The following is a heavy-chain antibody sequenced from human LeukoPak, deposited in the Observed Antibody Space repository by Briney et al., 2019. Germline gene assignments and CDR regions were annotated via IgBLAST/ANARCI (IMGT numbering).Heavy chain of an antibody. J-gene: IGHJ4*02. CDR3: ARLYSSSWALDY. CDR1: GFTFTNDF. CDR2: ISSSSSYI. V-gene: IGHV3-21*01. Sequence: AGGSLRLSCAASGFTFTNDFMTWVRQAPGKGLEWVSSISSSSSYIYYADSVKGRFTISRDNAKNSLYLQMNSLRAEDTAVYYCARLYSSSWALDYWGQGTLVTVSS. D-gene: IGHD6-13*01.